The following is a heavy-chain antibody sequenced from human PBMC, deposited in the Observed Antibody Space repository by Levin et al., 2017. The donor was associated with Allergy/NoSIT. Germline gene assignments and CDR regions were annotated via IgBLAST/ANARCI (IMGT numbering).Heavy chain of an antibody. CDR2: IYLSGST. CDR1: GGSIRSGGYS. CDR3: ARVAGYSYGYYFDY. Sequence: SQTLSLPCAVSGGSIRSGGYSWSWIRQPPGKGLEWIGNIYLSGSTYYNPSLKSRVTISVDRSKHQFSLNLTSVTAADTAVYYCARVAGYSYGYYFDYWGQGTLVTVSS. V-gene: IGHV4-30-2*01. D-gene: IGHD5-18*01. J-gene: IGHJ4*02.